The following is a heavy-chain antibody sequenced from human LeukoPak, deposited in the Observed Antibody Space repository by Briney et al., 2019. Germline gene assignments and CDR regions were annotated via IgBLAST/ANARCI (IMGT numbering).Heavy chain of an antibody. V-gene: IGHV1-18*01. CDR2: IIPIFGTA. CDR1: GYTFTSYG. J-gene: IGHJ6*03. CDR3: ARSGGQRYYYYYYMDV. Sequence: ASVKVSCKASGYTFTSYGISWVRQAPGQGLEWMGGIIPIFGTANYAQKLQGRVAMTTDTSTSTAYMELRSLRSDDTAVYYCARSGGQRYYYYYYMDVWGKGTTVTVSS. D-gene: IGHD4-23*01.